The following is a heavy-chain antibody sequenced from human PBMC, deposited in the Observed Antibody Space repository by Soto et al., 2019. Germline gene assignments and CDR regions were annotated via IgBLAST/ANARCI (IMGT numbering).Heavy chain of an antibody. D-gene: IGHD3-22*01. CDR2: ISGSGGST. CDR3: ASSKKYYYDSSGLLNDY. J-gene: IGHJ4*02. Sequence: PGGSLRLSCAASGFTFSSYAMSWVRQAPGKGLEWVSAISGSGGSTYYADSVKGRFTISRDNSKNTLYLQMNSLRAEDTAVYYCASSKKYYYDSSGLLNDYWGQGALVTVSS. CDR1: GFTFSSYA. V-gene: IGHV3-23*01.